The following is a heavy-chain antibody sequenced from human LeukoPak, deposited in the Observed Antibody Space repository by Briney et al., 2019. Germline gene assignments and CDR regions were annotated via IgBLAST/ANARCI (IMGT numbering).Heavy chain of an antibody. V-gene: IGHV4-39*07. CDR3: ARVQYDYVWGSDSGYYMDV. D-gene: IGHD3-16*01. CDR1: GGSISSSSYY. J-gene: IGHJ6*03. CDR2: IHYSGST. Sequence: SETLSLTCTVSGGSISSSSYYWGWIRQPPGKGLEWIGSIHYSGSTYYNPSLKSRVTISVDTSKNQFSLKLSSVTAADTAVYYCARVQYDYVWGSDSGYYMDVWGKGTTVTVSS.